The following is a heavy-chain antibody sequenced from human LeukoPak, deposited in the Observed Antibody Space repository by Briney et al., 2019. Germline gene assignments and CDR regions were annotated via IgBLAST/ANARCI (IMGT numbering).Heavy chain of an antibody. Sequence: PSETLSLTCAVYGGSFSGYYWSWIRQPPGKGLEWIGEINHSGSTNYNPSLKSRVTISVDTSKNQFSLKLSSVTAADTAVYYCARHEALTLDYWGQGTLVTVSS. CDR3: ARHEALTLDY. CDR2: INHSGST. D-gene: IGHD3-9*01. V-gene: IGHV4-34*01. J-gene: IGHJ4*02. CDR1: GGSFSGYY.